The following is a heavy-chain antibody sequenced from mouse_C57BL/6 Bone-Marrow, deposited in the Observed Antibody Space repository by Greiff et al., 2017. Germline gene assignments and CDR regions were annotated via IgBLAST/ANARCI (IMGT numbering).Heavy chain of an antibody. Sequence: QVQLQQSGAELVRPGASVTLSCKASGYTFTDYEMHWVKQTPVHGLEWIGAIDPETGGTAYNQKFKGKAILTADKSSSTAYMELRSLTSEDSAVYYCSHYYGSSYCYAMDYWGQGTSVTVSS. V-gene: IGHV1-15*01. CDR1: GYTFTDYE. CDR2: IDPETGGT. D-gene: IGHD1-1*01. CDR3: SHYYGSSYCYAMDY. J-gene: IGHJ4*01.